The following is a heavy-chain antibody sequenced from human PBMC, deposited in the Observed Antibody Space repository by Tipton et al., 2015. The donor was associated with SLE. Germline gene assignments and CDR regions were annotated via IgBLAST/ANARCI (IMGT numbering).Heavy chain of an antibody. Sequence: TLSLTCTVSGGSISSFYWSWIRQPPGKGLEWIGSASDSGDTHYSPSLKSRATLAVDTSKNQFSLKLASVTAADTAVYYCARDLGRSRITIFGGFDFWGQGTLVTVSS. V-gene: IGHV4-59*01. CDR2: ASDSGDT. CDR1: GGSISSFY. D-gene: IGHD3-3*01. J-gene: IGHJ4*02. CDR3: ARDLGRSRITIFGGFDF.